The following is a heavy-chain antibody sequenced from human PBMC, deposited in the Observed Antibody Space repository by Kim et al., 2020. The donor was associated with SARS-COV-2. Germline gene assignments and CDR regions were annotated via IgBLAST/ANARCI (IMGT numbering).Heavy chain of an antibody. Sequence: DAVEGQVTISRDNSKNPLYLQMSSLAAEVTAVYYCAKGIQPNWNAVDYWGQGTLVTVSS. J-gene: IGHJ4*02. D-gene: IGHD1-20*01. V-gene: IGHV3-23*03. CDR3: AKGIQPNWNAVDY.